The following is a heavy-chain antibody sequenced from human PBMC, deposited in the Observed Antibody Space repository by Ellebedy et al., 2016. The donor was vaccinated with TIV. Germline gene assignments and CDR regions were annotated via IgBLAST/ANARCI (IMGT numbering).Heavy chain of an antibody. Sequence: MPGGSLRLSCAVYGGSFSGYYWSWIRQPPGKGLEWIGEFNHSVSTIYTPSLKSRLTMAVDTSKNQFSLKLSSVTAADTAVYHCARAQKRYYGMDVWGQGTTVTVSS. J-gene: IGHJ6*02. CDR3: ARAQKRYYGMDV. CDR2: FNHSVST. V-gene: IGHV4-34*01. CDR1: GGSFSGYY.